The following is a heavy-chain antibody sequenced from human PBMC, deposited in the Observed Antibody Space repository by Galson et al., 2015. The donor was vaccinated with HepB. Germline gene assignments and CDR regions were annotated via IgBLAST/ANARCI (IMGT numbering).Heavy chain of an antibody. CDR1: GFTYNNYW. V-gene: IGHV3-7*03. CDR3: ARGWDTDVTNNFDN. J-gene: IGHJ4*02. CDR2: IKQDGSEK. Sequence: SLRLSCAVSGFTYNNYWMSWVRQAPGRGLEWVANIKQDGSEKYYVDSVEGRFTVSRDNAKKTLYLDMNALSVEDTAVYYCARGWDTDVTNNFDNWGQGTLVTVSA. D-gene: IGHD5-18*01.